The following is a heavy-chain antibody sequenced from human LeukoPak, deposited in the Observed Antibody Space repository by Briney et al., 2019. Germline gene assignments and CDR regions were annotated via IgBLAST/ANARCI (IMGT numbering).Heavy chain of an antibody. J-gene: IGHJ4*02. V-gene: IGHV3-53*01. Sequence: PGGSLRLSCAASGFTVSSNYMSWVRQAPGKGPEWVSVIYSGGSTYYADSVKGRFTISRDNSKNTLYLQMNSLRAEDTAVYYCAREHGSGSYYGVYWGQGTLVTVSS. D-gene: IGHD3-10*01. CDR2: IYSGGST. CDR3: AREHGSGSYYGVY. CDR1: GFTVSSNY.